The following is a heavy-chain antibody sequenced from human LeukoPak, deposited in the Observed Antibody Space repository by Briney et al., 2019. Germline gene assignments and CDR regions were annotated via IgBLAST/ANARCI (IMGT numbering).Heavy chain of an antibody. CDR2: ISESGTNT. V-gene: IGHV3-23*01. CDR3: AKMMAGVAGIPNC. J-gene: IGHJ4*02. D-gene: IGHD6-19*01. Sequence: TGGSLRLSCAASGFTFSSYAMSWVRRAPGKGLEWVSAISESGTNTYYTDSVRGRFTISRDNSKNTLYLHMNSLRADDTAVYYCAKMMAGVAGIPNCWGQGTLVTDFS. CDR1: GFTFSSYA.